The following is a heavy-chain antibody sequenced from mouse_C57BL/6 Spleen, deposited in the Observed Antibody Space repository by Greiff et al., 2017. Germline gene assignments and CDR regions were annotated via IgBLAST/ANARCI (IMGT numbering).Heavy chain of an antibody. V-gene: IGHV1-52*01. J-gene: IGHJ4*01. D-gene: IGHD1-1*01. CDR1: GYTFTSYW. CDR3: ARGVVASYYYAMDY. Sequence: QVQLQQPGAELVRPGSSVKLSCKASGYTFTSYWMHWVKQRPIQGLEWIGNIDPSDSDTHYNQKFKDKATLTVDKSSSTAYMQLSSLTSEDSAFYYCARGVVASYYYAMDYWGQGTSVTVSS. CDR2: IDPSDSDT.